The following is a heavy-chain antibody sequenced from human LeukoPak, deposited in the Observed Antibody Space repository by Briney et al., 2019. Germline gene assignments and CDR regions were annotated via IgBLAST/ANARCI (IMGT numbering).Heavy chain of an antibody. D-gene: IGHD1-14*01. CDR2: IIPILGIA. J-gene: IGHJ5*02. V-gene: IGHV1-69*04. CDR3: ARVPDHGWFDP. CDR1: GGTFSSYA. Sequence: SVKVSCKASGGTFSSYAISWVRQTPGQGLEWMGRIIPILGIANYAQKFQGRVTITADKSTSTAYMELSSLRSEDTAVYYCARVPDHGWFDPWGQGTLVTVSS.